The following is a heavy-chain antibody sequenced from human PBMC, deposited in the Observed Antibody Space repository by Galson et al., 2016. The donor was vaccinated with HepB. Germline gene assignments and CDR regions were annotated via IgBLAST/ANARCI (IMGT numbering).Heavy chain of an antibody. CDR1: GFSFQNYA. Sequence: SLRLSCAASGFSFQNYAMHWVRQAPGKGLEWVSLISWDAGTTYYVDSVKGRFTISRDSTKNSLYLQMNSLRPEDTAIYYCVKVGSAIAVTGYFDNWGQGTRVTVSS. V-gene: IGHV3-43D*03. CDR2: ISWDAGTT. J-gene: IGHJ4*02. CDR3: VKVGSAIAVTGYFDN. D-gene: IGHD6-19*01.